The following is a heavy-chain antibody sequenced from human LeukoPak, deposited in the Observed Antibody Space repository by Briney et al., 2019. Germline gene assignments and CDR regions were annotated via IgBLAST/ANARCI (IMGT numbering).Heavy chain of an antibody. Sequence: GGSLRLSCAASGFTFRSYAMNWVRLAPGKGLEWVSSIAGRGDVTYYADSVKGRFTISRDNSKNTLYLQMSSLRAEDTAVYHCAREDRSSGFYGLDYWGQGTRVTVSS. CDR2: IAGRGDVT. D-gene: IGHD6-19*01. CDR1: GFTFRSYA. J-gene: IGHJ4*02. V-gene: IGHV3-23*01. CDR3: AREDRSSGFYGLDY.